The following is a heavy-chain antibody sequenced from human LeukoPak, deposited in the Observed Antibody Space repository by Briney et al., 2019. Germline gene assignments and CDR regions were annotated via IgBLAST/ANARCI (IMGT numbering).Heavy chain of an antibody. CDR2: IDTDGSST. D-gene: IGHD3-3*01. CDR3: ARAPNDYWSGYSASFDY. CDR1: GFNFSSYW. V-gene: IGHV3-74*01. Sequence: GGSLRLSCAASGFNFSSYWMHWVRQAPGKGLVWVSRIDTDGSSTRYADSVKGRFTISRDNAKNTLYLQMNSLRAEDTAVYYCARAPNDYWSGYSASFDYWGQGTLVTVSS. J-gene: IGHJ4*02.